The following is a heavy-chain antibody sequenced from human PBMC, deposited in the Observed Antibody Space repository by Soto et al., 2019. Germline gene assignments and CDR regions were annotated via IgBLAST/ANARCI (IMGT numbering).Heavy chain of an antibody. D-gene: IGHD2-15*01. CDR1: GGTFSSYA. CDR2: IIPIFGTA. CDR3: ARGGRGTYYYYYGMDV. V-gene: IGHV1-69*13. Sequence: SVKVSCKASGGTFSSYAISCVLQSPLQGLEWMGGIIPIFGTANYAQKFQGRVTITADESTSTAYMELSSLRSEDTAVYYCARGGRGTYYYYYGMDVWGQGTTVTVSS. J-gene: IGHJ6*02.